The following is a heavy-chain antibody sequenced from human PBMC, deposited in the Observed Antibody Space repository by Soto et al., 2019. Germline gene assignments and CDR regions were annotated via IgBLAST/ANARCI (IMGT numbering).Heavy chain of an antibody. CDR2: IHYSGST. V-gene: IGHV4-59*08. CDR3: ARYYGGYSDY. Sequence: SETLSLTCTVSGGSISSYYWSWIRQPPGKGLEWTGYIHYSGSTNYNPSLKSRVTISVDTSKNQFSLKLSSVTAADTAVYYCARYYGGYSDYWGQGALVTVSS. CDR1: GGSISSYY. D-gene: IGHD2-21*01. J-gene: IGHJ4*02.